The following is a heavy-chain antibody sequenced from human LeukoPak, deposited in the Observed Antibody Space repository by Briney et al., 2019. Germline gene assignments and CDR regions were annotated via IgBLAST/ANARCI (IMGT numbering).Heavy chain of an antibody. V-gene: IGHV3-23*01. D-gene: IGHD2-8*01. CDR1: GFTFSVYA. Sequence: GGSLRLSCAASGFTFSVYAMTRVRQSPGKGLEWVSAISGSGATTYYADSVKGRFTISRDNSKNTLYLQMNSLRAEDTAVYYCAKERTNFDYWGQGTLVTVSS. CDR3: AKERTNFDY. J-gene: IGHJ4*02. CDR2: ISGSGATT.